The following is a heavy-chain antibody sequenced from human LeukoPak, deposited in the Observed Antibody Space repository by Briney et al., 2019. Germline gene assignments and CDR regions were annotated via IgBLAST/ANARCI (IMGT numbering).Heavy chain of an antibody. J-gene: IGHJ4*02. CDR1: GYTFTDYG. Sequence: ASVKVSCKTSGYTFTDYGISWVRQAPGQGLEWMGWISSYNGNTNYAQKLQGRVTLTTDTSTSTAYMELRSLRSDDTALYYCARDFRSAFGSGSYPIDYWGQGTLVTVSS. D-gene: IGHD3-10*01. V-gene: IGHV1-18*01. CDR2: ISSYNGNT. CDR3: ARDFRSAFGSGSYPIDY.